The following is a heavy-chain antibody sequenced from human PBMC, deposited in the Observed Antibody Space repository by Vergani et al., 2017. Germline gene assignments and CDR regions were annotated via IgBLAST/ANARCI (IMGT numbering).Heavy chain of an antibody. CDR3: AKRGGEVRWFGELSDYYYYYMDV. D-gene: IGHD3-10*01. CDR1: GFTFSSYA. Sequence: EVQLLESGGGLVQPGGSLRLSCAASGFTFSSYAMSWVRQAPGKGLEWVSAISGSGGSTYYADSVKGRFTISRDNSKNTLYLQMNSLRAEDTAVYYWAKRGGEVRWFGELSDYYYYYMDVWGKGTTVTVSS. J-gene: IGHJ6*03. CDR2: ISGSGGST. V-gene: IGHV3-23*01.